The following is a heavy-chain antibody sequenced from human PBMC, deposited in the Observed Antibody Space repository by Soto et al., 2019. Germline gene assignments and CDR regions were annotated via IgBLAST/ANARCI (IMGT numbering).Heavy chain of an antibody. CDR3: ANTLGTIDY. V-gene: IGHV3-30*18. CDR2: ISYDGSNK. J-gene: IGHJ4*02. Sequence: GGSLRLSCAASGFTFSSYGMHWVRQAPGKGLEWVAVISYDGSNKYYADSVKGRSTISRDNSKNTLYLQMNSLRAEDTAVYYCANTLGTIDYWGQGTLVTVSS. D-gene: IGHD1-1*01. CDR1: GFTFSSYG.